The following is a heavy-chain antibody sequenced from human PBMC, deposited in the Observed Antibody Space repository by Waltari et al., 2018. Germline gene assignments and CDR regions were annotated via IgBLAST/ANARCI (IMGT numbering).Heavy chain of an antibody. V-gene: IGHV3-20*04. Sequence: VQLVESGGGVRRAGGSLRLSCAASVFDFDDHGMRWVRQAPGKGLEWVSSINWNGGSTCYADSVRGRFTISRDNAKNSLYLQMNSLRADDTALYYCAREKLMGEYIDYWGQGTLVTVSS. CDR2: INWNGGST. CDR3: AREKLMGEYIDY. J-gene: IGHJ4*02. CDR1: VFDFDDHG. D-gene: IGHD2-15*01.